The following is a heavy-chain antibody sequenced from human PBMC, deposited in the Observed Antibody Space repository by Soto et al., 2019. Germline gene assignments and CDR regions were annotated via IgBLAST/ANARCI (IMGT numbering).Heavy chain of an antibody. J-gene: IGHJ4*02. CDR3: ARAPSGSYPEFDY. Sequence: LRLSCAASGFIFSSYTMHWVRQAPGKGLEWVGVITCDGSNQYYADSVKGRFTISRDNSRNMLFLQMNSLRPDDTAVYYCARAPSGSYPEFDYWGQGTLVTVSS. CDR2: ITCDGSNQ. V-gene: IGHV3-30-3*01. CDR1: GFIFSSYT. D-gene: IGHD1-26*01.